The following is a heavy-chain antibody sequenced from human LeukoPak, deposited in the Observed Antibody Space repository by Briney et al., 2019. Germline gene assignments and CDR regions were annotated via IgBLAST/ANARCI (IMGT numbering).Heavy chain of an antibody. Sequence: ASVKVSCKASGYTFTGYYMHWVRQAPGQGLEWMGWINPNSGGTNYAQKFQGWVTMTRDTSISTAYMELSRLRSDDTAVYYCARGDYGSGSYYRPFYGMDVWGQGTTVTVSS. CDR2: INPNSGGT. CDR3: ARGDYGSGSYYRPFYGMDV. J-gene: IGHJ6*02. CDR1: GYTFTGYY. D-gene: IGHD3-10*01. V-gene: IGHV1-2*04.